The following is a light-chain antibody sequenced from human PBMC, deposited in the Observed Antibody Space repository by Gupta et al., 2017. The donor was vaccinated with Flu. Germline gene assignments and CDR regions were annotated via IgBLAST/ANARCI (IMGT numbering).Light chain of an antibody. CDR2: DVS. V-gene: IGLV2-14*03. CDR1: SSYVGRSDS. J-gene: IGLJ1*01. Sequence: QSALTQPASVSGSLGQSVTISCTGSSSYVGRSDSVSWYQQLPGTAPKLLIYDVSSRPSGVSGRFSGSKSGNTASLTISGLQADDETDYYCSSYTSISTFYVFGTGTKVTVL. CDR3: SSYTSISTFYV.